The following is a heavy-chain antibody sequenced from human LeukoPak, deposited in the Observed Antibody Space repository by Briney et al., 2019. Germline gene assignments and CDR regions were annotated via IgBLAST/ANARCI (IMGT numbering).Heavy chain of an antibody. J-gene: IGHJ4*02. CDR1: GGSISSSSYY. CDR3: ARHGHHGDHDY. Sequence: PSETLSLTCTVSGGSISSSSYYWGWIRQPPGKGLEWIVSICYSGSTYYNPSLKSRVTISVDTSKNQFSLKLTSVTAADTAVYYCARHGHHGDHDYWGQGTLVTVSA. V-gene: IGHV4-39*01. D-gene: IGHD2-21*02. CDR2: ICYSGST.